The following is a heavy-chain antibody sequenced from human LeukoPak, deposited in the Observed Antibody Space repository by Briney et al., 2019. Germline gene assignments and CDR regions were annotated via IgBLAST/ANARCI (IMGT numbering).Heavy chain of an antibody. CDR2: INPNSGDT. D-gene: IGHD6-13*01. V-gene: IGHV1-2*02. Sequence: GASVKVSCKASGYTFTAYYMHWVRQAPGQGLEWMGCINPNSGDTKYAEKFQGRVTMTRDTSISTAYMELSSLRSDDSALYFCASGSSSWYYFDYWGQGTLVTVSS. CDR1: GYTFTAYY. CDR3: ASGSSSWYYFDY. J-gene: IGHJ4*02.